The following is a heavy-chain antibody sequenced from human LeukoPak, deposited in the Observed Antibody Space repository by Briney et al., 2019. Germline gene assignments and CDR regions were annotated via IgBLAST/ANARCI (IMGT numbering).Heavy chain of an antibody. D-gene: IGHD6-19*01. J-gene: IGHJ5*02. CDR3: ARGVIAVAGHNWFDP. CDR1: GGTFSSYA. CDR2: IIPIFGTA. V-gene: IGHV1-69*01. Sequence: GASAKVSCKASGGTFSSYAISWVRQAPGQGLEWMGGIIPIFGTANYAQKFQGRVTITADESTSTAYMELSSLRSEDTAVYYCARGVIAVAGHNWFDPWGQGTLVTVSS.